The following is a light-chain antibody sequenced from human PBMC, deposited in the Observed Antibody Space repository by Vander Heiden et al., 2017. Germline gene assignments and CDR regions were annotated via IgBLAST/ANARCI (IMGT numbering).Light chain of an antibody. CDR3: QQRNSWPRT. J-gene: IGKJ2*01. CDR1: QSISAD. CDR2: DAS. Sequence: EIVLTQSPATLSLSPGARATLSCRTSQSISADLAWYQQKPGQAPRLLIYDASNRATGIPARFSGSGSGTDVTLTISNLEPEDFAVYYCQQRNSWPRTFGQGTKVEI. V-gene: IGKV3-11*01.